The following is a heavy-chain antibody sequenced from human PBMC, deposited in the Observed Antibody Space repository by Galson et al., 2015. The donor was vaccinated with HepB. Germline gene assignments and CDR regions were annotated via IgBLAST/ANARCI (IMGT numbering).Heavy chain of an antibody. CDR2: ISGSGGST. D-gene: IGHD3-10*01. CDR1: GFTFSSYA. J-gene: IGHJ4*02. CDR3: AKGPARVVRGVIGDYYFDY. Sequence: SLRLSCAASGFTFSSYAMSWVRQAPGKGLEWVSAISGSGGSTYYADSVKGRFTISRDNSKNTLYLQMNSLRAEDTAVYYCAKGPARVVRGVIGDYYFDYWGQGTLVTVSS. V-gene: IGHV3-23*01.